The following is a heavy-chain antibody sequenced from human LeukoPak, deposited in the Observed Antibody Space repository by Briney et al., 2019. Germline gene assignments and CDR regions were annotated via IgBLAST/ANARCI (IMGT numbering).Heavy chain of an antibody. Sequence: GGSLRLSCAASGFTFSSYSMNWIRQAPGKGLEWVSSISSSSSYIYYADSVKGRFTISRDNAKNSLYLQMNSLRAEDTAVYYCARDGIVVVPAALGAFDIWGQGTMVTVSS. CDR1: GFTFSSYS. V-gene: IGHV3-21*01. CDR3: ARDGIVVVPAALGAFDI. CDR2: ISSSSSYI. J-gene: IGHJ3*02. D-gene: IGHD2-2*01.